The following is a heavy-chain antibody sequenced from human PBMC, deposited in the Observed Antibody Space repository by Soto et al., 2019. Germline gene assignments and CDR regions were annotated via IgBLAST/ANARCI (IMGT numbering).Heavy chain of an antibody. CDR2: IRSKAYSYAT. CDR1: GFTFSGSD. V-gene: IGHV3-73*02. J-gene: IGHJ4*02. Sequence: EVQLVESGGGLVQPGGSLKLSCATSGFTFSGSDIHWVRQASGKGLEWVGRIRSKAYSYATVYAASVKGRFTISRDDSKNMAYLQMNSLRTEDTAVYYCATLGGNLGAFDYWGQGTLVTVSS. D-gene: IGHD3-16*01. CDR3: ATLGGNLGAFDY.